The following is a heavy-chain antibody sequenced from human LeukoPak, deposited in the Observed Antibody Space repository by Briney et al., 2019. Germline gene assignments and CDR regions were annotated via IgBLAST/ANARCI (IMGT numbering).Heavy chain of an antibody. Sequence: SETLSLTCTVSGVSISSYYWSWIRQPPGKGLEWIGYIYYSGSTNYDPSLKSRGTISVDTSKNQFSLKLSSVTAADTAVYYCARGTGTTYYYYMDVWGKGTTVTISS. D-gene: IGHD1-7*01. V-gene: IGHV4-59*01. CDR2: IYYSGST. J-gene: IGHJ6*03. CDR3: ARGTGTTYYYYMDV. CDR1: GVSISSYY.